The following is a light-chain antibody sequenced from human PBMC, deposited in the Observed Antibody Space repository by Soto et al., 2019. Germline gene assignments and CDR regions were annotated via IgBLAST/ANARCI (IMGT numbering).Light chain of an antibody. CDR1: QTVSSY. Sequence: EIVLTQSPATLSLSPGERSTLSWRASQTVSSYLLWYQQKPGQAPRLLIYDASNRASGTPARFSGSGSETDFTLTISSLEPEDIAVYYCQHRMNWPLTFGQGTRLEIK. CDR2: DAS. J-gene: IGKJ5*01. CDR3: QHRMNWPLT. V-gene: IGKV3-11*01.